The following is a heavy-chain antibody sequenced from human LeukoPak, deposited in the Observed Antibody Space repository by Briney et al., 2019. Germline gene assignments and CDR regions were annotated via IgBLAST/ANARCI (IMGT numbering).Heavy chain of an antibody. CDR2: IRSKAYGGTT. CDR3: WGNYYYYMDV. CDR1: GFTFGDYA. V-gene: IGHV3-49*04. D-gene: IGHD7-27*01. Sequence: GGSLRLSCTASGFTFGDYAMSWVRQAPGKGLEWVGFIRSKAYGGTTEYTASVKGRFTISRDDSKSIAYLQMNSLKTEDTAVYYCWGNYYYYMDVWGKGTTVTVSS. J-gene: IGHJ6*03.